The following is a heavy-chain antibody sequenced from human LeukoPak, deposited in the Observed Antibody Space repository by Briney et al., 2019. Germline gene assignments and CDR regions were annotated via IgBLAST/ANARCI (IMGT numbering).Heavy chain of an antibody. D-gene: IGHD4-17*01. J-gene: IGHJ4*02. CDR2: IYYSGST. CDR1: GGSISSYY. CDR3: AGLVSTVTTVFDY. Sequence: SETLSLTCTVSGGSISSYYWSWIRQPPGKGLEWIGYIYYSGSTNNNPCLKSRVTISVDKSKNQFSLKLISVTTADTAVYYCAGLVSTVTTVFDYWGQGTLVTVSS. V-gene: IGHV4-59*01.